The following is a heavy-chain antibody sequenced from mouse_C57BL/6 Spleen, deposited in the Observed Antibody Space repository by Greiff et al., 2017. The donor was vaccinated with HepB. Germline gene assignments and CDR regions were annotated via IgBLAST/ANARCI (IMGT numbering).Heavy chain of an antibody. J-gene: IGHJ3*01. V-gene: IGHV1-69*01. Sequence: QVQLQQPGAELVMPGASVKLSCKASGYTFTSYWMHWVKQRPGQGLEWIGEIDPSDSYTNYNQKFKGKSTLTVDKSSSTAYMQLSSLTSEDSAVYYWARSGSTPLAYWGQGTLVTVSA. CDR2: IDPSDSYT. D-gene: IGHD1-1*01. CDR3: ARSGSTPLAY. CDR1: GYTFTSYW.